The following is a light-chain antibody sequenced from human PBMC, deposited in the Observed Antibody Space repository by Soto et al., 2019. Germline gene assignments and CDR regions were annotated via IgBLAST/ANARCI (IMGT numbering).Light chain of an antibody. CDR3: QSYDSSLSGYVV. Sequence: QSVLTQPPSVSGAPGQRVTSSCTGSSSNIGAGYDVHWYQQLPGTAPKLLISGNSNRPSGVPDRFSGSKSGTSASLAITGLQAEDEGDYYCQSYDSSLSGYVVFGGGTKVTVL. CDR2: GNS. V-gene: IGLV1-40*01. J-gene: IGLJ2*01. CDR1: SSNIGAGYD.